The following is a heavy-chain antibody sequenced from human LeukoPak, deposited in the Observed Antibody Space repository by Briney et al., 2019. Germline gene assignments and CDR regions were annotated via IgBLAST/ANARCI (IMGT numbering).Heavy chain of an antibody. CDR3: ARGSPYYCEGETDN. V-gene: IGHV1-8*01. D-gene: IGHD3-22*01. J-gene: IGHJ4*02. Sequence: ASVTVSFKSSAYTFTIYDINWGRHAPAQGQEWVGCMTPNSSNTGYSQKYHGRVTITRNTSISTAYMELRILRPEDTAADVYARGSPYYCEGETDNWGQGTLVTVSS. CDR1: AYTFTIYD. CDR2: MTPNSSNT.